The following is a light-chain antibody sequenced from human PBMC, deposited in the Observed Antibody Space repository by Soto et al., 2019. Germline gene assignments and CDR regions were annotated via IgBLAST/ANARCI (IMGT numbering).Light chain of an antibody. CDR3: QQRSNWPPIT. J-gene: IGKJ5*01. CDR1: PSVTNY. V-gene: IGKV3-11*01. Sequence: PGERATLSCRASPSVTNYLAWYQQKPGQAPRLLIYGASTRATGIPARFSGSGSGTEFTLTISSLEPEDAAVYYCQQRSNWPPITFGQGTRLEI. CDR2: GAS.